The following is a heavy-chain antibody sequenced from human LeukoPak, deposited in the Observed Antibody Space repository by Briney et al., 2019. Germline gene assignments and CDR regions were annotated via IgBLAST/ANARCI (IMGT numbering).Heavy chain of an antibody. CDR1: GFTFSSYY. Sequence: PGVSLRLSCAASGFTFSSYYMSCVRQAPEKGREGVSIIYRDGRTFYVDSVKGRFTVSRDNSKNTLFLQLNNLRAEDTALYYCARERTTDGYILAYWGQGTLVTVSS. J-gene: IGHJ4*02. CDR2: IYRDGRT. D-gene: IGHD3-22*01. CDR3: ARERTTDGYILAY. V-gene: IGHV3-53*01.